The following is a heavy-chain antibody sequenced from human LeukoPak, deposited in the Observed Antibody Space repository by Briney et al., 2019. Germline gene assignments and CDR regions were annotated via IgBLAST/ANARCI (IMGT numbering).Heavy chain of an antibody. CDR1: GGSISSGGYF. CDR3: ARGDWYFDL. Sequence: PSETLSLTCTVSGGSISSGGYFWSWIRQPPGKGLEWIRYIYHRVSTYYNPSLKSRVTILVDRSKNQFSLKLSSVTAADTAVYYCARGDWYFDLWGRGTLVTVSS. CDR2: IYHRVST. V-gene: IGHV4-30-2*01. J-gene: IGHJ2*01.